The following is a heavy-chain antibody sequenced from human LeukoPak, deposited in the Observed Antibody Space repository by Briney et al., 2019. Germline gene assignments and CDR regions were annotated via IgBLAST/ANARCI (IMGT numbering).Heavy chain of an antibody. J-gene: IGHJ4*02. V-gene: IGHV4-39*07. CDR1: GGSISSSSYY. CDR3: ARDMSSWFDY. CDR2: IYYSGST. D-gene: IGHD6-13*01. Sequence: SETLSLTCTVSGGSISSSSYYWGWIRQPPGKGLEWIGSIYYSGSTYYNPSLKSRVTISVDTSKNQFSLKLSSVTAADTAVYYCARDMSSWFDYWGQGTLVTVSS.